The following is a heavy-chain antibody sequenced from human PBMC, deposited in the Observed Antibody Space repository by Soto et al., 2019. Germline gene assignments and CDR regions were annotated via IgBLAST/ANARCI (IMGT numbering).Heavy chain of an antibody. D-gene: IGHD3-16*01. CDR3: ATSISGGGGG. Sequence: GGSLRLSCAASGFTFSSYWMHWVRQAPGKGLVWVSRINSDGSSIRYADSVKGRFTISRDNAKNTLYLQMNNLRADDTAVYYCATSISGGGGGWGQGTLVTVSS. CDR1: GFTFSSYW. J-gene: IGHJ4*02. CDR2: INSDGSSI. V-gene: IGHV3-74*01.